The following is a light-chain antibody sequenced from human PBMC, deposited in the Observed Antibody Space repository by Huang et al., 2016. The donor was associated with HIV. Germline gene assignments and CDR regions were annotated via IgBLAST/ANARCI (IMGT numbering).Light chain of an antibody. CDR3: QQRTKWPPVLT. CDR2: EAS. J-gene: IGKJ4*01. CDR1: QSFGGY. Sequence: EIVLTQSPATLSLSPGDRATLSCRARQSFGGYLAWYQQKPGQAPRLLIFEASNRATGIPDRFSGSGSGTDFTLTIDSLQPDDFAIYYCQQRTKWPPVLTFGGGTRVEIK. V-gene: IGKV3-11*01.